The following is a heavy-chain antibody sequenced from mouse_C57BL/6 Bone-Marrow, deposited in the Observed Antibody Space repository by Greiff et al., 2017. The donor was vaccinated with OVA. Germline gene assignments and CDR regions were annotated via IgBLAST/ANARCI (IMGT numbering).Heavy chain of an antibody. D-gene: IGHD1-1*01. V-gene: IGHV1-66*01. CDR2: IYPGSGNT. Sequence: VHLVESGPELVKPGASVKISCKASGYSFTSYYIHWVKQRPGQGLEWIGWIYPGSGNTKYNEKFKGKATLTADTSSSTAYMQLSSLTSEDSAVYYCAGRFYYYGSNWYFDVWGTGTTVTVSS. CDR1: GYSFTSYY. CDR3: AGRFYYYGSNWYFDV. J-gene: IGHJ1*03.